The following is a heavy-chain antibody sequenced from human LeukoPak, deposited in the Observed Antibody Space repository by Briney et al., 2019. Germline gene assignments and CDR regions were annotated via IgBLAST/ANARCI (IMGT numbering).Heavy chain of an antibody. CDR2: IYYSGSS. V-gene: IGHV4-59*12. Sequence: PSETLSLTCTVSGGSITSYYWSWIRQPPGKGLEWIGYIYYSGSSYYNPSLKSRVTISVDTSKNRFSLKLSSVTAADTAVFYCASRTWGFYDTTVGVYWGQGTLVTVSS. J-gene: IGHJ4*02. CDR1: GGSITSYY. D-gene: IGHD3-22*01. CDR3: ASRTWGFYDTTVGVY.